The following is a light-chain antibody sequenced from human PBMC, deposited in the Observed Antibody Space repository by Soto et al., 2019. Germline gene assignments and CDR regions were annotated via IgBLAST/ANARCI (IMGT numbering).Light chain of an antibody. CDR3: QEYIHWPPGM. CDR2: GAS. CDR1: QSVNNN. J-gene: IGKJ1*01. Sequence: EIILTQSPASLSVSPGERATLSCRASQSVNNNLAWYQQKPGQAPRLLIYGASTRATGIPGRFRGSGSGTDFTFTITSLQSEDFAVYYCQEYIHWPPGMFGPGTTVDIK. V-gene: IGKV3-15*01.